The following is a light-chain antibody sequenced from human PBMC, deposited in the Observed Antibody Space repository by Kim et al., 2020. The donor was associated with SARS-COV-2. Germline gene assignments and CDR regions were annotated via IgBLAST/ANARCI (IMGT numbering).Light chain of an antibody. J-gene: IGKJ2*01. CDR3: QQYINWPLYT. Sequence: EIVMTQSPATLSVSPGERATLSYRASHSVSSNLAWYQQKPGQAPRLLIYGASTRATGIPGRFTASGSGTEFTLSISSLQSEDFAVYFCQQYINWPLYTFGQGTKLEI. V-gene: IGKV3-15*01. CDR2: GAS. CDR1: HSVSSN.